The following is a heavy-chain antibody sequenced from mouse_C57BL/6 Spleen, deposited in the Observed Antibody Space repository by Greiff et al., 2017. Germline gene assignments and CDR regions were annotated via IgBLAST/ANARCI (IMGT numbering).Heavy chain of an antibody. CDR3: ALITTVVAHYFDY. D-gene: IGHD1-1*01. J-gene: IGHJ2*01. CDR1: GYAFSSYW. CDR2: IYPGDGDT. V-gene: IGHV1-80*01. Sequence: QVQLQQSGAELVKPGASVKISCKASGYAFSSYWMNWVKQRPGKGLEWIGQIYPGDGDTNYNGKFKGKATLTADKSSSTAYMQLRSLPSDDAAVYFCALITTVVAHYFDYWGQGTTLTVSS.